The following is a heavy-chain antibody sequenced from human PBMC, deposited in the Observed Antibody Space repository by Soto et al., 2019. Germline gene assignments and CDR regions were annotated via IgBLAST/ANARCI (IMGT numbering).Heavy chain of an antibody. V-gene: IGHV3-23*01. D-gene: IGHD4-17*01. CDR2: ISGSGGST. Sequence: EVQLLESGGGLVQPGGSLRLSCAASGFTFSSYAMNWVRQAPGKGLEWVSVISGSGGSTYYADAVKGRFTISRDNSKNTLYLQMNSLRAEDTAVYYCAKRTVGWYFDLWGRATLVTVSS. CDR1: GFTFSSYA. J-gene: IGHJ2*01. CDR3: AKRTVGWYFDL.